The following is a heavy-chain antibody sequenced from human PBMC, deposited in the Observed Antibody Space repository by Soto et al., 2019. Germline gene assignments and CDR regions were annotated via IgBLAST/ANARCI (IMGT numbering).Heavy chain of an antibody. CDR1: GYTFTTYD. CDR3: VRGGFLSHDHVIIAPATLGFDP. Sequence: QVQLMQSGAEVKKPGASVKVSCKASGYTFTTYDINWVRQVPGQGLEWMGWMNPNRTNTGYAEKFQVRVTMTRDTPISTAYMELSSLRYDDTAVYYCVRGGFLSHDHVIIAPATLGFDPWGQGTLVTVSS. V-gene: IGHV1-8*01. D-gene: IGHD2-2*01. J-gene: IGHJ5*02. CDR2: MNPNRTNT.